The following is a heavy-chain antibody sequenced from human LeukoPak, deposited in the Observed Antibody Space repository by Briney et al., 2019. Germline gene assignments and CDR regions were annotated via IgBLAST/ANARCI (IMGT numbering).Heavy chain of an antibody. CDR2: ISGSGGST. J-gene: IGHJ4*02. CDR3: AKDFRIGYSAHFDY. V-gene: IGHV3-23*01. Sequence: GGSLRLSCAASVFTFSSYSMSWVRQAPGKGLEWVSTISGSGGSTYYADSVKGRFSISRDNSKNTLYLQMDSLRGEDTAVYYCAKDFRIGYSAHFDYWGQGALVTVSS. D-gene: IGHD2-21*01. CDR1: VFTFSSYS.